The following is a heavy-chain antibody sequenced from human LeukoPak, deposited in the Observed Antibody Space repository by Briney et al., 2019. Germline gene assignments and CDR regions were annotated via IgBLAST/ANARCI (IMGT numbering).Heavy chain of an antibody. J-gene: IGHJ3*02. CDR1: GYSISSGYY. V-gene: IGHV4-38-2*02. CDR2: IYHSGST. Sequence: SETLSLTCTVSGYSISSGYYWGWIRQPPGKGLEWIGSIYHSGSTYYNPSLKSRVTISVDTSKNQFSLKLSSVTAADTAVYYCARDDSSYDILTGYWSDAFDIWGQGTMVTVSS. D-gene: IGHD3-9*01. CDR3: ARDDSSYDILTGYWSDAFDI.